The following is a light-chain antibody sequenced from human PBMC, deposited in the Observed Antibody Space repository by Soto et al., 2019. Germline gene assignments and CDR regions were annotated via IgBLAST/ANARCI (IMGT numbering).Light chain of an antibody. CDR3: HSYDSSLSGSV. V-gene: IGLV1-40*01. CDR2: RNN. Sequence: QSVLTQPPSVSGAPGQRVTISCTGSSSNIGAGYDVHWYQQLPGTAPKLLIYRNNNRPSGVPDRFSDSKSGTSASLAITGLQAEDEADYYCHSYDSSLSGSVFGGGTKVTVL. J-gene: IGLJ3*02. CDR1: SSNIGAGYD.